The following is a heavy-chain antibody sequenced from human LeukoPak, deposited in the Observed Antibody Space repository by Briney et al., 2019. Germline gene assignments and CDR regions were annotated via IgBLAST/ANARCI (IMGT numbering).Heavy chain of an antibody. CDR2: ISGSGGST. CDR3: ARGKDHDFWNPFDH. J-gene: IGHJ4*02. CDR1: GFTFSSYA. Sequence: GGSLRLSCAASGFTFSSYAMSWVRQAPGKGREWVSAISGSGGSTYYADSVKGRFTISRDNSKNTLYLQMDSLRAEDTAAYYCARGKDHDFWNPFDHWGEGTLVTVCS. V-gene: IGHV3-23*01. D-gene: IGHD3-3*01.